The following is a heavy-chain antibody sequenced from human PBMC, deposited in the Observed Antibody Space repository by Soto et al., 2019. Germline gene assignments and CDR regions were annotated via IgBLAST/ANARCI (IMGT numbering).Heavy chain of an antibody. CDR1: RYIFTAYF. CDR2: INPNNGAT. V-gene: IGHV1-2*02. D-gene: IGHD1-1*01. J-gene: IGHJ5*02. CDR3: ASHDPGARFDP. Sequence: QVQLVQSGAEVKKPGASVKVSCKAPRYIFTAYFMHWVRQAPGQGLEWMGWINPNNGATHYGLSFQGRVTMARDTSISAAYMELSSLRSDDTAVYYCASHDPGARFDPWGQGTLVIVSS.